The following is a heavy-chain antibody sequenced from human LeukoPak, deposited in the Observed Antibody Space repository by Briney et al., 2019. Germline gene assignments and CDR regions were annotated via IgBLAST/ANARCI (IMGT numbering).Heavy chain of an antibody. D-gene: IGHD1-26*01. V-gene: IGHV4-34*01. CDR2: INQSGTT. CDR1: DESFSGHF. J-gene: IGHJ3*02. Sequence: KPSETLSLTCAVYDESFSGHFRSWIRQPPGKGLEWIGEINQSGTTNYNPSLMSRVTLSVDTSKNQFSLKLSSVTAADTAVYYCTRGRYGGSYSAFDIWGQGTVVTVSS. CDR3: TRGRYGGSYSAFDI.